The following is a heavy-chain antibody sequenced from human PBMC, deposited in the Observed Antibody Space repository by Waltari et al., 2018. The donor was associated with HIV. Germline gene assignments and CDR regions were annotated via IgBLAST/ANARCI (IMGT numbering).Heavy chain of an antibody. D-gene: IGHD3-22*01. CDR3: ARARDLDYYDSSGYYVGAFDI. CDR2: IYYSGST. J-gene: IGHJ3*02. V-gene: IGHV4-59*01. CDR1: GGSISSYY. Sequence: QVQLQESGPGLVKPSETLSLTCTVSGGSISSYYWSWIRQPPGKGLEWIGYIYYSGSTNYHPSLMSRVTISVDTSKNQFSLKLSSVTAADTAVYYCARARDLDYYDSSGYYVGAFDIWGQGTMVTVSS.